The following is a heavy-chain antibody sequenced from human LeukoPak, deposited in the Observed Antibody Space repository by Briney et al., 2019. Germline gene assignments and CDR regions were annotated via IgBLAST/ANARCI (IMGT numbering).Heavy chain of an antibody. CDR3: ARYTVTNLLDF. D-gene: IGHD4-17*01. CDR2: INHSGNT. V-gene: IGHV4-30-4*08. J-gene: IGHJ4*02. Sequence: SETLSLTCSVSGGSISGDDDYWSWIRQPPGKGLEWIGYINHSGNTYYIPSLRSRGTISIDTSKNQFSLELSSVTAADTAVYYCARYTVTNLLDFWGQGTLVTASS. CDR1: GGSISGDDDY.